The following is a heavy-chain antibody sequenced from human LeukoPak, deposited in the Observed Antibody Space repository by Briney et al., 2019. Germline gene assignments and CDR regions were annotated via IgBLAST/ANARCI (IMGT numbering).Heavy chain of an antibody. CDR1: GFTFSNYN. CDR3: ASSSSPXRSXNYYYYGMDV. D-gene: IGHD6-19*01. CDR2: ISSSSSII. J-gene: IGHJ6*02. V-gene: IGHV3-48*01. Sequence: GGSLRLSCAASGFTFSNYNMSWVRQAPGKGLEWVSYISSSSSIIYYADSVEGRFTISRDNAKNSLYLQMNSLRAEDTALYYCASSSSPXRSXNYYYYGMDVWGQGTTVTVSS.